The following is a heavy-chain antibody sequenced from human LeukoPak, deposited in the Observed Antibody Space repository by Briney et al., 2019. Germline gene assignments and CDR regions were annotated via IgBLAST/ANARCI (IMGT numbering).Heavy chain of an antibody. CDR3: AKDLQLELPPYYFDY. V-gene: IGHV3-23*01. CDR2: ISGSGGST. Sequence: PGGSLRLSCAASXXXXXXYXXXWXRQXXXXXXEXXXXISGSGGSTYYADFVKGQFTISRDNSKNTLYLQMNSLRAEDTAVYYCAKDLQLELPPYYFDYWGQGTLVTVSS. J-gene: IGHJ4*02. CDR1: XXXXXXYX. D-gene: IGHD1-1*01.